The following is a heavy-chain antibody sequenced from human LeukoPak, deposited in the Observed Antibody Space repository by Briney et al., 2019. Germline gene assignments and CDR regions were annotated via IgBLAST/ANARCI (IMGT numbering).Heavy chain of an antibody. CDR1: GGTFSSYA. CDR2: IIPIFGTA. V-gene: IGHV1-69*13. D-gene: IGHD6-13*01. J-gene: IGHJ6*03. Sequence: ASVKVSCKASGGTFSSYAISWVRQAPRQGLEWMGGIIPIFGTANYAQKFQGRVTITADESTSTAYMELSSLRSEDTAVYYCASNKGIAAAAQIGYYYYMDVWGKGTTVTVSS. CDR3: ASNKGIAAAAQIGYYYYMDV.